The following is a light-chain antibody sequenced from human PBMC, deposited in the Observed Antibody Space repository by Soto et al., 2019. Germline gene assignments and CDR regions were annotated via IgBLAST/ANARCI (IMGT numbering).Light chain of an antibody. J-gene: IGLJ2*01. CDR2: EVR. CDR3: SSYAGNNNLL. CDR1: SSDVGGYNY. Sequence: QSVLTQPASVSGSPGQSITISCTGTSSDVGGYNYVSWYQQHPGKAPKLMIYEVRERPSGVPDRFSGSKSGNTASLTVSGLQVEDEADYYCSSYAGNNNLLFGGGTKLTVL. V-gene: IGLV2-8*01.